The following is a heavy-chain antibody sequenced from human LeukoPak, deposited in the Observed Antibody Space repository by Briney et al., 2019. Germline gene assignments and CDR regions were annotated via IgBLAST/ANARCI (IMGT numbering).Heavy chain of an antibody. Sequence: PSETLSLTCTVSGGSISSGDYYWTWIRQPPGKGLEWIGYIYYSGNTYYNPSLKSRVTMSVDTSKNQFSLKLSSVTAADTAVYYCARQVADYFDYWGQGNLVTVSS. CDR1: GGSISSGDYY. V-gene: IGHV4-30-4*08. CDR2: IYYSGNT. D-gene: IGHD6-19*01. J-gene: IGHJ4*02. CDR3: ARQVADYFDY.